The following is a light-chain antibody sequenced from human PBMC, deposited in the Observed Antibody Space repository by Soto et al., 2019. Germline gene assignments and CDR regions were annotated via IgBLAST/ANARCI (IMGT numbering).Light chain of an antibody. CDR3: SSYTSSSTYV. J-gene: IGLJ1*01. CDR1: SSDVGGYNY. V-gene: IGLV2-14*03. Sequence: QSALTQPASVSGSPGQSITISCTGTSSDVGGYNYVSWYQQHSGKAPKLVISDVTSRPSGVSNRFSGSKSGNTASLTISGLQAEDEADYYCSSYTSSSTYVFGTGTKVTVL. CDR2: DVT.